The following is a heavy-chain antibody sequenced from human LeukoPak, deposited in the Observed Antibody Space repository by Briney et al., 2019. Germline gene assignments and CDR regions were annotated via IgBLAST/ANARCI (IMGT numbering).Heavy chain of an antibody. D-gene: IGHD4-17*01. CDR1: GFTFGDYA. J-gene: IGHJ6*02. Sequence: GGSLRLSCAASGFTFGDYALHWVRQLPGKGLEWVSGISWNSGSIGYADSVKGRFTISRDNAKNSLYLQMNSLRARDTALYHCARRMTTVTLYYYYGMDVWGQGTTVTVSS. V-gene: IGHV3-9*01. CDR2: ISWNSGSI. CDR3: ARRMTTVTLYYYYGMDV.